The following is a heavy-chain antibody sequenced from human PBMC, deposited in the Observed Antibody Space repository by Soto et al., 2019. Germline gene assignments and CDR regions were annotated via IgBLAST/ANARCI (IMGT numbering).Heavy chain of an antibody. D-gene: IGHD6-6*01. Sequence: QVQLVQSGAEVKKPGASVKVSCKASGYTFTSYDINWVRQATGQGLEWMGWMNPNSGNTGYAQKFQGRVTMTRNTSISTAYMEPSSLRSEDTAVYYCASAGIYSSSSGFDYWGQGTLVTVSS. J-gene: IGHJ4*02. CDR3: ASAGIYSSSSGFDY. V-gene: IGHV1-8*01. CDR2: MNPNSGNT. CDR1: GYTFTSYD.